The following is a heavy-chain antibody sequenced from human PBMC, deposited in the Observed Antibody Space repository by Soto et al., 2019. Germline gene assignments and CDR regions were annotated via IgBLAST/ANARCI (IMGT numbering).Heavy chain of an antibody. J-gene: IGHJ4*02. CDR3: AGYYGDYVFDY. CDR2: TIPIFGTA. CDR1: GGTFSSYA. D-gene: IGHD4-17*01. Sequence: QVQLVQSGAEVKKPGSSVKVSCKASGGTFSSYAINWVRQSPVQGLEWMGRTIPIFGTANYAQKFQGRVTITADDSTSTAYMELSSLRSEDTAVYDCAGYYGDYVFDYWGQGTLVTVSS. V-gene: IGHV1-69*01.